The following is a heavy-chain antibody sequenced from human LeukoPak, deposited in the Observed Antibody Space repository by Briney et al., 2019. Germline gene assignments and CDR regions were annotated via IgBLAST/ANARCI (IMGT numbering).Heavy chain of an antibody. J-gene: IGHJ4*02. D-gene: IGHD3/OR15-3a*01. CDR1: GGSISYSSYY. Sequence: PSETLSLTCTVSGGSISYSSYYWGWIRQPPGKGPEWIGSIYYTGNTYYNASLKSQVSISIDTSKNQFSLKLTSVTAADTAVYYCARQTGSGLFILPGGQGTLVTVSS. CDR2: IYYTGNT. CDR3: ARQTGSGLFILP. V-gene: IGHV4-39*01.